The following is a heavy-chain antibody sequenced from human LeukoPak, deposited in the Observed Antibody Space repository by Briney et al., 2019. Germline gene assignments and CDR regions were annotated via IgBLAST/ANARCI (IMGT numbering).Heavy chain of an antibody. Sequence: PSETLSLTCTVSGGSISSSSYYWGWIRQPPGKGLEWIGSIYYSGSTYYNPSLKSRVTISVDTSKNQFSLKLSSVTAADTAVYYCASALAVAGTVDYWGQGTLVTVSS. J-gene: IGHJ4*02. D-gene: IGHD6-19*01. CDR1: GGSISSSSYY. V-gene: IGHV4-39*01. CDR3: ASALAVAGTVDY. CDR2: IYYSGST.